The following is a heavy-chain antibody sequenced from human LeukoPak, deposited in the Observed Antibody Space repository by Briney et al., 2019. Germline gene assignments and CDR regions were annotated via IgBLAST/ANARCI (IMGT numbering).Heavy chain of an antibody. V-gene: IGHV4-39*07. CDR2: IYYSGST. J-gene: IGHJ4*02. Sequence: SETLSLTCTVSGGSISSSSYYWGWIRQPPGKGLEWIGSIYYSGSTYYNPSLKSRVTISVDTSKNQFSLKLSSVTAADTAVYYCASFSSEVGATDYWGQGTLVTVSS. CDR1: GGSISSSSYY. D-gene: IGHD1-26*01. CDR3: ASFSSEVGATDY.